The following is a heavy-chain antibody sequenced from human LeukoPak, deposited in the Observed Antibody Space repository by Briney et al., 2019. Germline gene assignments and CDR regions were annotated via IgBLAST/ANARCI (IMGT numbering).Heavy chain of an antibody. D-gene: IGHD6-13*01. CDR1: GFTFDDYA. J-gene: IGHJ5*02. Sequence: GRSLRLSCAASGFTFDDYAMHWVRQAPGKGLEWVAGISLYSGNIGYADSVKGRFTISRDNSKTPLYLQMNSLRAEDTAVYYCSRGGVDSTSWDEDCFDPWGQGTPVTVSS. CDR3: SRGGVDSTSWDEDCFDP. V-gene: IGHV3-9*01. CDR2: ISLYSGNI.